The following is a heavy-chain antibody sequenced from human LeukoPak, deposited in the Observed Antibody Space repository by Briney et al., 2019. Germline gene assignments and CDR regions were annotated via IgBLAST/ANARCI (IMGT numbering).Heavy chain of an antibody. D-gene: IGHD3-22*01. CDR3: ARARGYTTYFDY. J-gene: IGHJ4*02. Sequence: PSETLSLTCTVSGGSISSSSYYWGWIRQPPGKGLEWIGSIYYSGSTYYNPSLKSRVTISVDTSKNQFSLKLSSVTAADTAVYYCARARGYTTYFDYWGQGTLVTVSS. V-gene: IGHV4-39*07. CDR2: IYYSGST. CDR1: GGSISSSSYY.